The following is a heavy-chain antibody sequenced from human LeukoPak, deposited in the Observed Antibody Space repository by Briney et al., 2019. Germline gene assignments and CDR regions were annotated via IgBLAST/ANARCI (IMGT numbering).Heavy chain of an antibody. J-gene: IGHJ4*02. D-gene: IGHD3-22*01. Sequence: GGSLRLSCAASGFTFSSYAMSWVRQAPGKGLEWVSAISGSGGSTYYADSVKGRFTISRDNSKNTLYLQMNRLRAEDTAVYYCTKEFERLKYYYDSSASPEASDYWGQGTLVTVSS. CDR2: ISGSGGST. CDR3: TKEFERLKYYYDSSASPEASDY. CDR1: GFTFSSYA. V-gene: IGHV3-23*01.